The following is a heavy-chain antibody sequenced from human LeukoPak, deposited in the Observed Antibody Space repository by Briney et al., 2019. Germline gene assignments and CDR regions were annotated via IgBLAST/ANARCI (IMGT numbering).Heavy chain of an antibody. CDR2: SNDSGGT. V-gene: IGHV4-34*01. J-gene: IGHJ1*01. Sequence: TSETLSLTCAVYGGTFSGYYWSWIRQPPGKRLEWVGESNDSGGTNYNPSLKSRVTISADKSKNQVSLKLTSVTAADTAVYYCARGRWGPLIAAAGTFSEYFQHWGQGTLVTVSS. CDR3: ARGRWGPLIAAAGTFSEYFQH. D-gene: IGHD6-13*01. CDR1: GGTFSGYY.